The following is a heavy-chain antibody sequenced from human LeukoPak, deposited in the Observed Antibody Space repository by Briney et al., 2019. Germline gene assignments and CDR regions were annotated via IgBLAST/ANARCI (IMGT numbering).Heavy chain of an antibody. CDR3: ARDWPGYSSYGDF. CDR2: INPKRGGT. D-gene: IGHD6-13*01. V-gene: IGHV1-2*02. CDR1: GYTFTDYY. Sequence: ASVKVSCKASGYTFTDYYIHWVRQAPGQGLEWMGWINPKRGGTNYAQKFQGRVALTTDTSITTAYMELSGLTSDDTAMYYCARDWPGYSSYGDFWGQGALVTVSS. J-gene: IGHJ4*02.